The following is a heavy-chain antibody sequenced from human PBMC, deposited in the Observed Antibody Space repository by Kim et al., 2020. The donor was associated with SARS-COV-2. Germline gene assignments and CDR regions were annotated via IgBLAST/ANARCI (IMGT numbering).Heavy chain of an antibody. CDR1: GYSFTSYW. CDR3: ARSLWFGEPHSQDFDY. D-gene: IGHD3-10*01. V-gene: IGHV5-10-1*01. CDR2: IDPSDSYT. J-gene: IGHJ4*02. Sequence: GESLKISCKGSGYSFTSYWISWVRQMPGKGLEWMGRIDPSDSYTNYSPSFQGHVTISADKSISTAYLQWSSLKASDTAMYYCARSLWFGEPHSQDFDYWGQGTLVTVSS.